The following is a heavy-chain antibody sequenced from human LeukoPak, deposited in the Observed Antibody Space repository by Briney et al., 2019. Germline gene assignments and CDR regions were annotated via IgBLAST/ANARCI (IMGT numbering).Heavy chain of an antibody. V-gene: IGHV3-21*01. CDR3: ARGLSSG. D-gene: IGHD6-19*01. CDR2: ISSSGSYK. CDR1: GFTFSSFS. J-gene: IGHJ4*02. Sequence: GGSLRLSCAASGFTFSSFSMNWVRQAPGKGLEWVSSISSSGSYKYYADSVKGRFTISRDNAKNSLYLQMNSMRAEDSAVYYCARGLSSGWGQGTLVTVSS.